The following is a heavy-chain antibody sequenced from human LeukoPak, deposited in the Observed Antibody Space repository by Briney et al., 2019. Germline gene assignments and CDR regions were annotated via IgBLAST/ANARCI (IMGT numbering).Heavy chain of an antibody. CDR2: IAYDGSKQ. D-gene: IGHD1-26*01. Sequence: GGSLRLSCAASGFTFSSYGMFWVRQAPGKGLEWVAVIAYDGSKQYYADSVKGRFTISRDNSKNTLYLQMNSLRAEDTAVYYCAINPSGSYPSGWGQGTLVTVSS. J-gene: IGHJ1*01. CDR3: AINPSGSYPSG. V-gene: IGHV3-33*01. CDR1: GFTFSSYG.